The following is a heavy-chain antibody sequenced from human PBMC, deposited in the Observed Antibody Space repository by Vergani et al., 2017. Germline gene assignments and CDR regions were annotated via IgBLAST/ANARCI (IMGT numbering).Heavy chain of an antibody. CDR1: GYSFTSYW. D-gene: IGHD2-15*01. Sequence: EVQLVQSGAEVKKPGESLKISCKGAGYSFTSYWIGWVRQMPGEGLEWMGIIYPGDSDTSYSPSFQGQVTISADKSISTTYLQWSSLKASDTAMYYCARRRGLSVVVVAATPWYYYYGMDVWGQGTTVTVSS. CDR3: ARRRGLSVVVVAATPWYYYYGMDV. J-gene: IGHJ6*02. CDR2: IYPGDSDT. V-gene: IGHV5-51*01.